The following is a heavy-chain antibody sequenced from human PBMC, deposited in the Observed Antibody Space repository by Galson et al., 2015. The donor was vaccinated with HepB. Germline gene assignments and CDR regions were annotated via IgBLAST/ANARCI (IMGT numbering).Heavy chain of an antibody. CDR1: GGTFSSYA. V-gene: IGHV1-69*13. CDR3: ARRRWGNWAPFAFDI. D-gene: IGHD1-1*01. J-gene: IGHJ3*02. CDR2: IIPIFGTA. Sequence: SVKVSCKASGGTFSSYAISWVRQAPGQGLEWMGGIIPIFGTANYAQKFQGRVTITADESTSTAYMELSSLRSEDTAVYYCARRRWGNWAPFAFDIWGQGTMVTVSS.